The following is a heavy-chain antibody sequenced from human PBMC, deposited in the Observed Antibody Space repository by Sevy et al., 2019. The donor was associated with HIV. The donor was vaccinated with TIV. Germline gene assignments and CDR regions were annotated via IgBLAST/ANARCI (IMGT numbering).Heavy chain of an antibody. CDR1: GFPFSSYA. V-gene: IGHV3-23*01. J-gene: IGHJ4*02. CDR2: ISGSGANT. D-gene: IGHD3-10*01. Sequence: GGSLRLSCATSGFPFSSYAMSWVRQAPGKGLEWVSVISGSGANTYYAESLKGRFIISRDNAKDTLYLQMNSLRADDSAVYYCARGPPDGSYDYFDSWGQGTLVTVSS. CDR3: ARGPPDGSYDYFDS.